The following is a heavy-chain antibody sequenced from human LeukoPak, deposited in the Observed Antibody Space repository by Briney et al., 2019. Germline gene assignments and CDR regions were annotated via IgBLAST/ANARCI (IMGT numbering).Heavy chain of an antibody. CDR3: ARDYYDILSGYNHYYCYYGMDV. J-gene: IGHJ6*02. D-gene: IGHD3-9*01. CDR2: ITYDGGNK. CDR1: GFTFGSYA. Sequence: GGSLRLSCAASGFTFGSYAMHWVRQAPGKGLEWVSVITYDGGNKYYADSVKGRFTISRDNSKNTLYLQMNSLRAEYTAVYHCARDYYDILSGYNHYYCYYGMDVWGQGTPVTVSS. V-gene: IGHV3-30*04.